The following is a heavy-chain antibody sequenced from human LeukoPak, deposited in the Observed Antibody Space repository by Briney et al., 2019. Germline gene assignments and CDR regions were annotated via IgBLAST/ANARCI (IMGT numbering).Heavy chain of an antibody. CDR3: AKTYYDFWSGYS. J-gene: IGHJ5*02. Sequence: GGSLRLXCAASGFTFSSYGMHWVRQAPGKGLGWVAFIRYDGSNKYYADSVKGRFTISRDNSKNTLYLQMNSLRAEDTAVYYCAKTYYDFWSGYSWGQGTLVTVSS. CDR1: GFTFSSYG. D-gene: IGHD3-3*01. V-gene: IGHV3-30*02. CDR2: IRYDGSNK.